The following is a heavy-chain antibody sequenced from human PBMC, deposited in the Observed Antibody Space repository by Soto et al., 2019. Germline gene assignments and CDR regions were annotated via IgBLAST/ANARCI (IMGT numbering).Heavy chain of an antibody. J-gene: IGHJ4*02. V-gene: IGHV4-59*01. Sequence: PETLSLTCTVSGGSISSYFYIWVRQPPGKGLEWIGSVYYTGTTDYNPSLKSRVTISVDTSKTQFSLNLRSVTAADTAVYYCARDLAAVPRAFDYWGRGTLVTVSS. CDR2: VYYTGTT. CDR3: ARDLAAVPRAFDY. D-gene: IGHD6-13*01. CDR1: GGSISSYF.